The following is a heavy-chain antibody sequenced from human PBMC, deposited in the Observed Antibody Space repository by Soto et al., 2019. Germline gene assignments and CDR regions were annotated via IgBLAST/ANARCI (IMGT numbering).Heavy chain of an antibody. CDR1: GGSISSGGYS. CDR2: IYHSGST. CDR3: AGGIAARALGY. D-gene: IGHD6-6*01. J-gene: IGHJ4*02. Sequence: PSETLSLTCAVSGGSISSGGYSWSWIRQPPGKGLEWIGYIYHSGSTYYNPSLKSRVTISVDRSKNQFSLKLSSVTAADTAVYCCAGGIAARALGYWGQGSLVTVGS. V-gene: IGHV4-30-2*01.